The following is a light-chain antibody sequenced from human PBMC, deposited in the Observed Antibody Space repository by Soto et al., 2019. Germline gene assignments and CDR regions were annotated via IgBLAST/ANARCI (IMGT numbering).Light chain of an antibody. CDR3: QQYGSSPPYT. J-gene: IGKJ2*01. CDR1: HSVGSNY. V-gene: IGKV3-20*01. Sequence: EIVLTQSPGTLSLSPGERATLSCRASHSVGSNYLAWYQQKPGQAPRLLIYGASSRATDVPDRFSGSGSGKDFTLTISRLEPEDFAVYYCQQYGSSPPYTFGQGTKLEIK. CDR2: GAS.